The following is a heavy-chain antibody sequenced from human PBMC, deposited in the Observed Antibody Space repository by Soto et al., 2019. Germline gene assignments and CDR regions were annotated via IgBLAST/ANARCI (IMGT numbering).Heavy chain of an antibody. D-gene: IGHD4-17*01. CDR1: GFTFTNAW. V-gene: IGHV3-15*01. Sequence: EVQLVESGGGLVKPGGSLRLSCAASGFTFTNAWMTWVRQAPGKGLEWVGRIKSNTDGGTADYAVPVTGRFTISRDDSKNTLYLQMNSLKTEDTAMYYCTTPEGLASDYFVDYWGQGTLVTVSS. CDR2: IKSNTDGGTA. J-gene: IGHJ4*02. CDR3: TTPEGLASDYFVDY.